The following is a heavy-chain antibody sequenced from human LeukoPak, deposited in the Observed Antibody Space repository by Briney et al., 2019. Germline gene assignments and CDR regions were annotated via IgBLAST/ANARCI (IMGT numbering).Heavy chain of an antibody. V-gene: IGHV4-59*01. CDR2: ISYSGTT. Sequence: SETLSLTCTVSGGSTSSYYWSWIRQPPGKGLEWIGYISYSGTTNYNPSLKSRVTISVDTSKNHFSLKLTSVTAADTAVYYCAREAYTSGSFGAFDIWGQGTMVTVSS. CDR3: AREAYTSGSFGAFDI. D-gene: IGHD3-10*01. J-gene: IGHJ3*02. CDR1: GGSTSSYY.